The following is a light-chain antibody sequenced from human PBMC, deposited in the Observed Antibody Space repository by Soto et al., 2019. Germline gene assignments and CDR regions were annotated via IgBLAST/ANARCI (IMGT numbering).Light chain of an antibody. Sequence: EIVLTQSPGTLSLSPGERATLSCRASQSVSNNYLAWYQQKPGQAPRLLIYGASTRAAGIPARFSGSGSGTESTLTISSLEPEDFAVYYCQQRSNWPLTFGGGTKVDIK. CDR2: GAS. J-gene: IGKJ4*01. CDR1: QSVSNNY. V-gene: IGKV3D-20*02. CDR3: QQRSNWPLT.